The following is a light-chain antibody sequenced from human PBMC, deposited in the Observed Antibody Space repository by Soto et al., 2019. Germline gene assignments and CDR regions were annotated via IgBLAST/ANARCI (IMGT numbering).Light chain of an antibody. Sequence: QSLLTQPASVSGSPGQSITISCTGTNSDIGTYNYVSWSQQHPGKAPKLMIYEVNNRPSGVSNRFSGSKSGNTASLTISGLQAEDEADYYCSSYTSSSTYVFGTGTKVTVL. CDR1: NSDIGTYNY. CDR3: SSYTSSSTYV. J-gene: IGLJ1*01. V-gene: IGLV2-14*01. CDR2: EVN.